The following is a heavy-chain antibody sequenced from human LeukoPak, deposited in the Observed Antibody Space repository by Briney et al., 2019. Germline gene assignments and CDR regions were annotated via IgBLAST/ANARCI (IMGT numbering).Heavy chain of an antibody. Sequence: PGGSLRLSCAASGFTFSSYNMNWVRQAPGKGLEWVSYIGSSGSTIYYADSVKGRFTISRDNAKNSLYLQMNSLRAEDTAVYYCATGFGELDFDYWGQGTLVTVSS. J-gene: IGHJ4*02. D-gene: IGHD3-10*01. V-gene: IGHV3-48*04. CDR2: IGSSGSTI. CDR3: ATGFGELDFDY. CDR1: GFTFSSYN.